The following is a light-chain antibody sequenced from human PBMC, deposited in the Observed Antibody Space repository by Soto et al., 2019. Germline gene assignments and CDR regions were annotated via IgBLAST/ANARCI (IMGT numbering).Light chain of an antibody. Sequence: ETVMTQSPATLPVSPGDRVTLSCRATQSIGTNLLWLQQIPGQPPRLLIPGAFDRVAGVPDRFSGSGSGTDFSLTISGLQSEDCAVYYCQQDAGWPRTFGQGTKLLIK. CDR2: GAF. V-gene: IGKV3-15*01. CDR1: QSIGTN. CDR3: QQDAGWPRT. J-gene: IGKJ2*01.